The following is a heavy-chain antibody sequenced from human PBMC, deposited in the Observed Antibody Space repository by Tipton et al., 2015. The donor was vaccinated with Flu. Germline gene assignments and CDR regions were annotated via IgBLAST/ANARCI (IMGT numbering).Heavy chain of an antibody. D-gene: IGHD5-18*01. Sequence: TASGFTFHDYAMHWVRQAPGKGLEWVSGISWNSANIAFADSVKGRFTVSRDNAENSLFLQMNSLRAEDTAFYYCARGGYSYGYIEINFDYWGQGILVTVSS. CDR2: ISWNSANI. CDR1: GFTFHDYA. V-gene: IGHV3-9*01. CDR3: ARGGYSYGYIEINFDY. J-gene: IGHJ4*02.